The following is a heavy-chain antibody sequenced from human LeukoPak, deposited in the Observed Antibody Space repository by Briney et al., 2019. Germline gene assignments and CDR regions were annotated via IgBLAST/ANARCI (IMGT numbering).Heavy chain of an antibody. D-gene: IGHD5-12*01. Sequence: SETLSLTCAVYGGSVSGYYWTWIRQPPGKGLELIGEINHSGSTNYNPSLKSRGTISVDTSKNQFSLKLSSVTAADTAVYYCATIATHPNYYYGMDVWGQGTTVTVSS. CDR2: INHSGST. CDR3: ATIATHPNYYYGMDV. J-gene: IGHJ6*02. V-gene: IGHV4-34*01. CDR1: GGSVSGYY.